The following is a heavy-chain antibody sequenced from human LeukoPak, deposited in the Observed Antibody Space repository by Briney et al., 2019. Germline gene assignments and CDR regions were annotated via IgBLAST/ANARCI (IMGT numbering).Heavy chain of an antibody. D-gene: IGHD2-15*01. CDR2: IYYSGST. V-gene: IGHV4-59*01. J-gene: IGHJ6*03. CDR3: ARYHCSGGSCYSYYYYYMDV. CDR1: GGSISGYY. Sequence: SETLSLTCTVSGGSISGYYWSWIRQPPGKGLEWIGYIYYSGSTNYNPSLKSRVTISVDTSKNQVSLKLSSVTAADTAVYYCARYHCSGGSCYSYYYYYMDVWGKGTTVTVSS.